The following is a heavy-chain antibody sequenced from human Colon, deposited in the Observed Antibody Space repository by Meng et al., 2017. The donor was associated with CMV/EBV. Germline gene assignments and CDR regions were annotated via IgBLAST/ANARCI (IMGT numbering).Heavy chain of an antibody. CDR2: VSGSSITT. CDR3: VKDHKD. J-gene: IGHJ4*01. Sequence: GSLRLSCVGSGFTFRSYALSWVRQAPGTGLEWVSTVSGSSITTYYADSVKGRFTISRDNYNDILSLEMNSLRVEDTALYYCVKDHKDWGHGTLVTVSS. V-gene: IGHV3-23*01. CDR1: GFTFRSYA.